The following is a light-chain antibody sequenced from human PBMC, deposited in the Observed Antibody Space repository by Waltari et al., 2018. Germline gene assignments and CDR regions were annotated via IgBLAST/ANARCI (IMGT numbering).Light chain of an antibody. CDR3: QKYERLPAT. V-gene: IGKV3-20*01. J-gene: IGKJ1*01. CDR1: QSIGRS. Sequence: SCRAMQSIGRSVVWYQQRPGQAPRLLIYDISRRATGIPDRFSGSGYGTDFSLTISRLEPEDFAVYYCQKYERLPATFGQGTTVEIK. CDR2: DIS.